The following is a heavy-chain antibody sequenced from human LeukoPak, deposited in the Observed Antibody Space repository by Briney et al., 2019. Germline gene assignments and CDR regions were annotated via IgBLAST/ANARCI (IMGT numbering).Heavy chain of an antibody. D-gene: IGHD2-21*01. CDR2: INPNSGGT. Sequence: ASVKVSCKASGYTFTGYYMHWVRQAPGQGLEWMGWINPNSGGTNYAQKFQGRVTMTRDTSISTAYMELSSLRSEDTAVYYCARGPYCGGDCYSPNFDYWGQGTLVTVSS. CDR3: ARGPYCGGDCYSPNFDY. CDR1: GYTFTGYY. V-gene: IGHV1-2*02. J-gene: IGHJ4*02.